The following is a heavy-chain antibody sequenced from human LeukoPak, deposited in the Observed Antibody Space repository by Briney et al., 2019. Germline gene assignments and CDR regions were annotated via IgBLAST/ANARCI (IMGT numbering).Heavy chain of an antibody. CDR2: IYSGGRT. J-gene: IGHJ6*02. D-gene: IGHD5-12*01. Sequence: PGGSLRLSCAASGFTVSSNYMNWVRQAPGKGLEWVSVIYSGGRTYYADSVKGRFTISRDNSKNTLYLQMNSLRAEDTAVYYCARDIYSGYDYEGSYYYYGMDVWGQGTTVTVSS. V-gene: IGHV3-66*01. CDR3: ARDIYSGYDYEGSYYYYGMDV. CDR1: GFTVSSNY.